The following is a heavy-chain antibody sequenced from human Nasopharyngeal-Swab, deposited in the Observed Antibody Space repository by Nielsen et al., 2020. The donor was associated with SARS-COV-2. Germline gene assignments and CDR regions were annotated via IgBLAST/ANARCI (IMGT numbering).Heavy chain of an antibody. J-gene: IGHJ4*02. Sequence: GESLKISCAASGFTFSTYWMHWVRQPPGKGLLWVSRLDTDGTITDYADSVKGRFTISRDNAKNTLYLQMNSLRAEDTAVYYCARDVGGRDNYWGQGALVTVSS. V-gene: IGHV3-74*01. CDR3: ARDVGGRDNY. CDR2: LDTDGTIT. CDR1: GFTFSTYW. D-gene: IGHD2-15*01.